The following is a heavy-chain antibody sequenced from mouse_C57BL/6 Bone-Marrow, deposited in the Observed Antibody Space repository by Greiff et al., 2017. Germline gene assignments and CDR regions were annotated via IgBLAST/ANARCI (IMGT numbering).Heavy chain of an antibody. CDR2: IDPENGVT. CDR1: GFNFTDDY. J-gene: IGHJ2*01. Sequence: EVQLQQSGAELVRPGASVKLSCTASGFNFTDDYMHWMKHRPEQGLEWIGLIDPENGVTEYASKFQGNATITADTSSNTAYLQLSSLTSEDTAVYYCTTGPYFDYWGQGTTLTVSS. CDR3: TTGPYFDY. V-gene: IGHV14-4*01. D-gene: IGHD3-1*01.